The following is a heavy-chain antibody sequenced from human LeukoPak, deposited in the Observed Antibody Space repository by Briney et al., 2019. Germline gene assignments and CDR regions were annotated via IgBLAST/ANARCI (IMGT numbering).Heavy chain of an antibody. CDR1: GFTFSSYS. D-gene: IGHD3-3*01. V-gene: IGHV3-43*01. CDR3: ARGITIFGVVKGRDNWFDP. Sequence: GGSLRLSCAASGFTFSSYSMNWVRQAPGKGLEWVSLISWDGGSTYYADSVKGRFTISRDNSKNSLYLQMNSLRTEDTALYYCARGITIFGVVKGRDNWFDPWGQGTLVTVSS. J-gene: IGHJ5*02. CDR2: ISWDGGST.